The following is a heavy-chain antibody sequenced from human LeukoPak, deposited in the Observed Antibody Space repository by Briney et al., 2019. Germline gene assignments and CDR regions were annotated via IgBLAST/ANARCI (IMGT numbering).Heavy chain of an antibody. Sequence: SETLSLTCGVSGGSISNTNWWSWVRQPPGQGLEWIGEISLTGLTHYNPSLESRVTVSLDKSKNQLSLNLTSVTAAHTAVYYFSRENGAFPPFGYWGQGTLVTVSS. CDR1: GGSISNTNW. CDR2: ISLTGLT. J-gene: IGHJ4*02. V-gene: IGHV4-4*02. D-gene: IGHD2-8*01. CDR3: SRENGAFPPFGY.